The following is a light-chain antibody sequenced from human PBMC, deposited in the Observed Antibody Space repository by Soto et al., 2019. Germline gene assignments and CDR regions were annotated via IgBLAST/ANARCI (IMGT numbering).Light chain of an antibody. Sequence: DIQVTQSPSALSASVGDRVSMTCRASQRISSYLNWYQQKPGKAPKLLIYAASSLQSGVPSRFSGSGSGTDFSLTISSLQPEDFASYYCQESYSTPWAFGQGTKVEI. CDR1: QRISSY. V-gene: IGKV1-39*01. J-gene: IGKJ1*01. CDR2: AAS. CDR3: QESYSTPWA.